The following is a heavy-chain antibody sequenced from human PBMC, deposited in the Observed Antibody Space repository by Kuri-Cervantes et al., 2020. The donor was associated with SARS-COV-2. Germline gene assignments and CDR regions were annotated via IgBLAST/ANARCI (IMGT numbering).Heavy chain of an antibody. V-gene: IGHV1-46*01. J-gene: IGHJ3*02. D-gene: IGHD2-2*01. CDR3: ARETGWEYQLLDDAFDI. Sequence: GGSLRLSCKASGDTFTSYYMHWVRQASGQGLEWMGIINPSGGSTSYAQKFQGRVTMTRDTSTSTVYMELSSLRSDDTAVYYCARETGWEYQLLDDAFDIWGQGTMVTVSS. CDR2: INPSGGST. CDR1: GDTFTSYY.